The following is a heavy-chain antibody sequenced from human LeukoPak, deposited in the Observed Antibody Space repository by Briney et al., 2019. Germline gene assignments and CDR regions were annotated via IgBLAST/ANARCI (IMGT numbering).Heavy chain of an antibody. Sequence: ASVKVSCKASGGTFSSYAISWVRQAPGQGLEWMGGIIPIFGTANYAQKFQGRVTITADKSTSTAYMELSSLRSEDTAVYYCARDQTYSSGWYSLGWFDPWGQGTLVTVSS. CDR2: IIPIFGTA. CDR3: ARDQTYSSGWYSLGWFDP. J-gene: IGHJ5*02. CDR1: GGTFSSYA. D-gene: IGHD6-19*01. V-gene: IGHV1-69*06.